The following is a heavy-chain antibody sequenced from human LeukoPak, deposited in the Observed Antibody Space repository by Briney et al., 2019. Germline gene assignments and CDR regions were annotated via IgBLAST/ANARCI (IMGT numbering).Heavy chain of an antibody. CDR1: GLNLDAYA. Sequence: GGPLRLSCAASGLNLDAYAMHWVRHAPGKGLEWVSLISGDGTITYYADSVKGRFTISRDNSKNSLFLEMNSLRSEDTALYYCAKDTPLFYHYYGIDVWGQGTTVTVSS. J-gene: IGHJ6*02. V-gene: IGHV3-43*02. CDR3: AKDTPLFYHYYGIDV. CDR2: ISGDGTIT.